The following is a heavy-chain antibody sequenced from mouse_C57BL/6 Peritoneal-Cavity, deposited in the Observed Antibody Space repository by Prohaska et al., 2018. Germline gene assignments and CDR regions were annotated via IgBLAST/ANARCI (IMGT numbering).Heavy chain of an antibody. D-gene: IGHD2-1*01. CDR2: IYPGSGST. V-gene: IGHV1-55*01. Sequence: QVQLQQPGAELVKPGASVKLSCKASGYTFTSYWMHWVKQRPGQGLEWIGDIYPGSGSTNYNEKFKSKATLTVDTSSSTAYMQLSSLTSEDSAVYYCAREDGNYFAYWGQGTLVTVSA. J-gene: IGHJ3*01. CDR1: GYTFTSYW. CDR3: AREDGNYFAY.